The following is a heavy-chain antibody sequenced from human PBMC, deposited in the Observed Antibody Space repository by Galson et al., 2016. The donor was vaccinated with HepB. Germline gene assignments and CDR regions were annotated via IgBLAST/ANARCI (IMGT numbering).Heavy chain of an antibody. J-gene: IGHJ4*02. V-gene: IGHV3-72*01. CDR1: GFTFGSYG. Sequence: SLRLSCAASGFTFGSYGMHWVRQTPGKGLEWIGRSRSKADSHVIEYAASARGRFTISRDDSKNSLYLQMNSLKIEDTAVYYCVRSYYDWGQGTLVTVSS. D-gene: IGHD3-10*01. CDR2: SRSKADSHVI. CDR3: VRSYYD.